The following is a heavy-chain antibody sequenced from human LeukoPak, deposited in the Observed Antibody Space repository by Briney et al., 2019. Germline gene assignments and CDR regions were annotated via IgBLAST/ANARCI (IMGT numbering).Heavy chain of an antibody. CDR1: GFTFSSYG. CDR2: ISYDGSNK. V-gene: IGHV3-30*18. D-gene: IGHD6-13*01. Sequence: GRSLRLSCAASGFTFSSYGMHWVRQAPGKGLEWVAVISYDGSNKYYADSVKGRFTISRDNSKNTLYLQMNSLRAEDTAVYYCAKDPQEQQLVPSGPFDYWGQGTLVTVSS. J-gene: IGHJ4*02. CDR3: AKDPQEQQLVPSGPFDY.